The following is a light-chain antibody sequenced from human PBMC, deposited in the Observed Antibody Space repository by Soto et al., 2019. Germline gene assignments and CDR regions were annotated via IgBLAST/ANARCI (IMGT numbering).Light chain of an antibody. CDR2: DVT. CDR3: SSYTSNTTPYV. Sequence: QSALTQPASVSGSPGQSIAISRTGTSSDVGAYNYVSWYQQHPGKVPKLVIYDVTNRPSGVSDRFSGSKSGNTASLTISGLQAEDEADYYCSSYTSNTTPYVFGTGTKVTVL. CDR1: SSDVGAYNY. J-gene: IGLJ1*01. V-gene: IGLV2-14*01.